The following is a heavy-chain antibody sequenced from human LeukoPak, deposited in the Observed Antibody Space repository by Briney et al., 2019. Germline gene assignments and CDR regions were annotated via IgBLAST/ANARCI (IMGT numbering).Heavy chain of an antibody. J-gene: IGHJ4*02. CDR2: ISYDGSNK. CDR1: GFTFSSYA. V-gene: IGHV3-30-3*02. Sequence: GGSLRLSCAASGFTFSSYAMHWVRQTPGKGLEWVAVISYDGSNKYYADSVKGRFTVSRDNSKNTLYLQMNSLRAEDTAVYFCVEGGAPSYYDGSGDAYFDYWGQGTLVTVSS. D-gene: IGHD3-22*01. CDR3: VEGGAPSYYDGSGDAYFDY.